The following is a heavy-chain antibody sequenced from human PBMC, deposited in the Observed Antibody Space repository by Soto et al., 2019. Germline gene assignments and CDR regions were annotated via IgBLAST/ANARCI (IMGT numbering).Heavy chain of an antibody. Sequence: PSETLSLTCAVSGGTFSPYCWTWIRQSPGKGLEWIGEINHSGTTSYNPSLKSRVTISVDTSKNQFSLNLSSMTAADTAVYYCARVQVRRGNGSGYLNGFDIWGQVTMVT. V-gene: IGHV4-34*01. D-gene: IGHD3-3*01. J-gene: IGHJ3*02. CDR3: ARVQVRRGNGSGYLNGFDI. CDR2: INHSGTT. CDR1: GGTFSPYC.